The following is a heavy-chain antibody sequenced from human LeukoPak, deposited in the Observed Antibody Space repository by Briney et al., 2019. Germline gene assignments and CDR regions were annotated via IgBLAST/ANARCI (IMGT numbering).Heavy chain of an antibody. J-gene: IGHJ4*02. CDR1: GGSISSGDYP. V-gene: IGHV4-30-2*01. CDR2: IFHTGHT. D-gene: IGHD3-10*01. Sequence: SQTLSLTCAVSGGSISSGDYPWSWIRQPPGKGLEWIGYIFHTGHTSYNPSLKSRVTISVDMSKNQLSLKLPSVTAADTAVYYCARGFYGSGSQFDYWGQGALVTVSS. CDR3: ARGFYGSGSQFDY.